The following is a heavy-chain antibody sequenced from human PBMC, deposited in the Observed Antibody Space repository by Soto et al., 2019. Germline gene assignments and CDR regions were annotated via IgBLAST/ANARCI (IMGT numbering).Heavy chain of an antibody. CDR3: ARDLREYSYGISYYYGMDV. CDR2: TKNKANSYTT. D-gene: IGHD5-18*01. Sequence: PGGSLRLSCAASGFTLSDHYMDWVRQAPGKGLEWVGRTKNKANSYTTEYAASVKDRFTISRDDSKNSLYLQMNSLKTEDTAVYYCARDLREYSYGISYYYGMDVWGQGTTVTVSS. J-gene: IGHJ6*02. V-gene: IGHV3-72*01. CDR1: GFTLSDHY.